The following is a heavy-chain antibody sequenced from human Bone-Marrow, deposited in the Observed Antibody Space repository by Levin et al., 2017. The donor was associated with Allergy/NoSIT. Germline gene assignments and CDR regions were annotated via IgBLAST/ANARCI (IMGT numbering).Heavy chain of an antibody. V-gene: IGHV3-23*01. CDR2: ISDSGDST. D-gene: IGHD2-8*02. CDR3: AKRRHCAGGFCHAGPSDC. J-gene: IGHJ4*02. Sequence: GGSLRLSCAASGFTFSNYVMTWVRQAPGRGLEWVSTISDSGDSTYCADSVEGRFTISRDNSKNTLYLQMNGLRVEDTTIYYCAKRRHCAGGFCHAGPSDCWGQGTLVTVSS. CDR1: GFTFSNYV.